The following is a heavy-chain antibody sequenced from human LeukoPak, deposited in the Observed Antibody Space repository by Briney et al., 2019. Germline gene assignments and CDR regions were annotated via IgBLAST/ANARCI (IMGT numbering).Heavy chain of an antibody. CDR3: ARFSKEILDPYCFDN. V-gene: IGHV4-59*04. Sequence: SETLSLTCTVSGGSISSYYWSWIRQPPGKGLEWIGYIFHSGTTYYNPSLHSRVTISISRSENQFSLRLTSVTAADTAIYYCARFSKEILDPYCFDNWGQGAVVTVSS. D-gene: IGHD3-3*01. J-gene: IGHJ4*02. CDR2: IFHSGTT. CDR1: GGSISSYY.